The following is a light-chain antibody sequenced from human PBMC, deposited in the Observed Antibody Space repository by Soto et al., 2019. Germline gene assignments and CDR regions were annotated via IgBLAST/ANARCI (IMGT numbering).Light chain of an antibody. V-gene: IGKV1-27*01. Sequence: DIQMTQSPSSLSASVGDRVTITCPASQGISNYLAWYQQQPGKVPKLLIYVASTLQSGVPHRFSGSGSGKDFTLTISSLQPEDVATYYCQKYNSAPWTFGQGTKVEIK. CDR1: QGISNY. J-gene: IGKJ1*01. CDR2: VAS. CDR3: QKYNSAPWT.